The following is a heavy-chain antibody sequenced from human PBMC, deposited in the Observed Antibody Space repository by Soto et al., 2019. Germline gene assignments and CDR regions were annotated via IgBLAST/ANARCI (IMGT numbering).Heavy chain of an antibody. CDR3: AHRPRFGVVDY. J-gene: IGHJ4*02. D-gene: IGHD3-3*01. Sequence: QITLKESGPTLVKPTQTLTLTCTFSGFSLSTSGVGVGWIRQPPGKALEWLALIYWDDDKRYSPSLTSRLTNTQDPSRKQVVLTMTNMDPVDTATYYCAHRPRFGVVDYWGQGTLVTVSS. CDR2: IYWDDDK. CDR1: GFSLSTSGVG. V-gene: IGHV2-5*02.